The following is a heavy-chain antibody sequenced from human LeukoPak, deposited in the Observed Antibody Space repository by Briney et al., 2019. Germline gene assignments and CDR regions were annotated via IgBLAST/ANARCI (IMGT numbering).Heavy chain of an antibody. CDR3: ASLTYSSSRPDY. CDR2: INPSGGST. J-gene: IGHJ4*02. V-gene: IGHV1-46*01. Sequence: ASVNVSCKASGYTFTSYYMHWVLQAPGLGLEWMGIINPSGGSTSYAQKFQGRVTMTRDMSTSTVYMELSSMRSEDTAVYYCASLTYSSSRPDYWGQGTLVTVSS. CDR1: GYTFTSYY. D-gene: IGHD6-6*01.